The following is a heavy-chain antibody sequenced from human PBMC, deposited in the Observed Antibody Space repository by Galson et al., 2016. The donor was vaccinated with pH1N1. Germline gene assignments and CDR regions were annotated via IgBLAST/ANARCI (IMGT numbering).Heavy chain of an antibody. CDR1: GYRFTSSW. CDR2: VNPGGSTI. V-gene: IGHV5-51*03. D-gene: IGHD4-17*01. J-gene: IGHJ3*02. Sequence: VKKPGESLKISCKASGYRFTSSWIAWVRQVPGKGLEWVGVVNPGGSTIRYGPPFQGQVTISSDKSINTAYLQWISLKASDTATYYCAGQYDFGDYRGNAFDIWGQGTMVIVSS. CDR3: AGQYDFGDYRGNAFDI.